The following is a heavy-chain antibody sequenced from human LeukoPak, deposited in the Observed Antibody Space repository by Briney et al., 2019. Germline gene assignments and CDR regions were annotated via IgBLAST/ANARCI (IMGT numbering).Heavy chain of an antibody. J-gene: IGHJ3*02. Sequence: ASVKVSCKASGYTFTSYYMHWVRQAPGQGLEWMGIINPSGGSTSYAQKFQGRVTMTRDTSTSTVYMELSRLRSDDTAVYYCAREDGEAFDIWGQGTMVTVSS. D-gene: IGHD3-10*01. CDR3: AREDGEAFDI. CDR1: GYTFTSYY. CDR2: INPSGGST. V-gene: IGHV1-46*01.